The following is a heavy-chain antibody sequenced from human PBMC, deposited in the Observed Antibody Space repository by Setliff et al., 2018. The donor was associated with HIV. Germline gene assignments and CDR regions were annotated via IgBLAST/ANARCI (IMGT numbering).Heavy chain of an antibody. CDR1: GGSFSGYY. Sequence: PSETLSLTCAVYGGSFSGYYWSWIRQPPGKGLEWIGEINHSGSTNYNPSLKSRVTISVDTSKNQFSLKLSSVTAADTAVYYCNIYYYYYMDAWGKGTTVTVSS. J-gene: IGHJ6*03. CDR2: INHSGST. CDR3: NIYYYYYMDA. V-gene: IGHV4-34*01.